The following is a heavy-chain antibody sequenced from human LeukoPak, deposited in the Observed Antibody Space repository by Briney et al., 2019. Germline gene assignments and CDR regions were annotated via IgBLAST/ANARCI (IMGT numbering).Heavy chain of an antibody. CDR3: AKGGEVGLMRRYFDY. D-gene: IGHD3-16*01. Sequence: GGSLRLSCAASGFTFSSFSMNWVRQAPGKGLEWVSFITGSSSTIYYADSVKGRFTISRDNAKNSLYLQMNSLRAEDTAVYYCAKGGEVGLMRRYFDYWGQGTLVTVSS. CDR2: ITGSSSTI. J-gene: IGHJ4*02. V-gene: IGHV3-48*01. CDR1: GFTFSSFS.